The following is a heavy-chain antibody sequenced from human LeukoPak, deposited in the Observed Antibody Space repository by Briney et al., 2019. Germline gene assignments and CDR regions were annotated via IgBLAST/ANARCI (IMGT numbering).Heavy chain of an antibody. D-gene: IGHD2-21*02. CDR3: ARDPSACCGGDCFRADY. CDR2: ISWSGSSI. Sequence: AGGSLSLSCTASGFTFDDCAMHRVRQAPGEGVEWVSCISWSGSSIGYADSVEGRSTISRDNAKNSLYLQMKSLRTEDTAFYYCARDPSACCGGDCFRADYWGQRTLVTVSS. V-gene: IGHV3-9*01. CDR1: GFTFDDCA. J-gene: IGHJ4*02.